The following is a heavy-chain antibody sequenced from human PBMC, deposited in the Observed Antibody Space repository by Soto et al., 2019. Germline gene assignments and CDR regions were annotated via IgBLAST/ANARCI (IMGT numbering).Heavy chain of an antibody. J-gene: IGHJ6*02. V-gene: IGHV1-69*12. CDR1: GGTFSSYA. Sequence: QVQLVQSGAEVTKPGSSVKVSCKASGGTFSSYAISWVRQSPGQGREWMGGIIPIFGTANYAQKFQGRVTITADASTSTACVELSSLSSEDTAVYYFASPTKPLYYYCGMDVWGQGTTVTVSS. D-gene: IGHD1-1*01. CDR3: ASPTKPLYYYCGMDV. CDR2: IIPIFGTA.